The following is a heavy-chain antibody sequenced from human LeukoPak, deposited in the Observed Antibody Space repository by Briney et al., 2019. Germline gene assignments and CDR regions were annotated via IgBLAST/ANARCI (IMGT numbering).Heavy chain of an antibody. CDR1: GFTFSIYR. J-gene: IGHJ6*02. Sequence: PGGSLRLSCAASGFTFSIYRMTWVRQAPGKGLEWVANIKEDGSVKYYVDSVKGRFTISRDNAKKSLYLQMNNLRGEDTAVYFCARRWKLSLDVWGQGTTVTVSS. D-gene: IGHD5-24*01. CDR3: ARRWKLSLDV. CDR2: IKEDGSVK. V-gene: IGHV3-7*01.